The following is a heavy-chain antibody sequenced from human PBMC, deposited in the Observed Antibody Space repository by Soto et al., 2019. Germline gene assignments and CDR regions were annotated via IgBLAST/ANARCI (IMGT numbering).Heavy chain of an antibody. J-gene: IGHJ6*02. CDR1: GGSISSGGYY. Sequence: QVQLQESGPGLVKPSQTLSLTCTVSGGSISSGGYYWSWIRQHPGKGLEWIGYIYYSGSTYHNPSLKSRVTISVDTSNIQFSLKLSSVTAADTAVYYWARVCGGDCHHGMDVWGQGTTVTVSS. CDR2: IYYSGST. D-gene: IGHD2-21*02. V-gene: IGHV4-31*03. CDR3: ARVCGGDCHHGMDV.